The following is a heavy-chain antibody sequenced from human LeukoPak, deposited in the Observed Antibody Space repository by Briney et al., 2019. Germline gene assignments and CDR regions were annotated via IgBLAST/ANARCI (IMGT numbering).Heavy chain of an antibody. CDR2: ISSSGSTI. D-gene: IGHD4-17*01. Sequence: GGSLRLSCAASGFTFSSYEMNWVRQAPGKGLEWVSYISSSGSTIYYADSVKGRFTISRDNAKNPLYLQMNSLRAEDTAVYYCAREPPHDYGDYGGYWGQGTLVTVSS. J-gene: IGHJ4*02. CDR3: AREPPHDYGDYGGY. V-gene: IGHV3-48*03. CDR1: GFTFSSYE.